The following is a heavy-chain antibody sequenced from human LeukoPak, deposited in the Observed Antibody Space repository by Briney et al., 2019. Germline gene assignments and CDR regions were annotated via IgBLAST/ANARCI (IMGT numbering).Heavy chain of an antibody. D-gene: IGHD2-2*02. Sequence: SETLSLTCAVYGGSFSGYYWIWIRQPPGKGLEWIGEIDHSGSANYNPSLKSRVFISVDTSKNQFSLKLSSVTAADTAVYYCARAGVVPAAISRAFDIWGQGSVVTVSS. J-gene: IGHJ3*02. CDR3: ARAGVVPAAISRAFDI. CDR2: IDHSGSA. CDR1: GGSFSGYY. V-gene: IGHV4-34*01.